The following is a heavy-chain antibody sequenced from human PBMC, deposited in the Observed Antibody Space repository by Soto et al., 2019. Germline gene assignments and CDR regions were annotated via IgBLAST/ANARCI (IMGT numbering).Heavy chain of an antibody. Sequence: QVQLVQSGAEVKKPGASVKVSCKASGYTFTSYDINWVRQATGQGLEWMGWMKPNSGNTGYAQKFQGRVTMTRNTSISTGDMELSSLRSEDTAVYYCARVNYYGSGRPLDYCGQGTLVTVSS. CDR1: GYTFTSYD. D-gene: IGHD3-10*01. CDR3: ARVNYYGSGRPLDY. CDR2: MKPNSGNT. J-gene: IGHJ4*02. V-gene: IGHV1-8*01.